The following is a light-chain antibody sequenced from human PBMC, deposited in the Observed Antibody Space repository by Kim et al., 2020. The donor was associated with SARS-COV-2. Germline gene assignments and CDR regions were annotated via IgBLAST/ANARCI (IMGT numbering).Light chain of an antibody. CDR2: KAS. CDR1: QSISSW. Sequence: ASVVDRVTIACRASQSISSWLAWYQQKPGKAPKVLIYKASSLESGVPSRFSGSGSGTEFTLTISSLQPDDFATYYCQQYNSYPWTFGQGTKVDIK. J-gene: IGKJ1*01. CDR3: QQYNSYPWT. V-gene: IGKV1-5*03.